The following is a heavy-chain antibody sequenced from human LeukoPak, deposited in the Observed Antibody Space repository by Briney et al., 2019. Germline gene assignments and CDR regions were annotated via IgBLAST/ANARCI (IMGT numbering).Heavy chain of an antibody. CDR1: GYTFTSYD. CDR3: ARGAGTYDSSGYFDY. V-gene: IGHV1-69*13. CDR2: IIPIFGTA. Sequence: ASVKVSCKASGYTFTSYDINWVQQATGQGLEWMGGIIPIFGTANYAQKFQGRVTITADESTSTAYMELSSLRSEDTAVYYCARGAGTYDSSGYFDYWGQGTLVTVSS. J-gene: IGHJ4*02. D-gene: IGHD3-22*01.